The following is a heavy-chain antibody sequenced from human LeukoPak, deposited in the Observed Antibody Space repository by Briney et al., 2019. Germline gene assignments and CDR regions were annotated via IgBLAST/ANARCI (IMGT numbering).Heavy chain of an antibody. J-gene: IGHJ6*03. CDR1: GGSFSGYY. Sequence: PSETLSLTCAVYGGSFSGYYWSWIRQPPGKGLEWIGEINHSGSTNSNPSLKSRVPISVDTSKTQFSLKLSSVTAADTAVYYCARRRWGLYYYMDVWGKGTTVTVSS. V-gene: IGHV4-34*01. CDR2: INHSGST. D-gene: IGHD4-23*01. CDR3: ARRRWGLYYYMDV.